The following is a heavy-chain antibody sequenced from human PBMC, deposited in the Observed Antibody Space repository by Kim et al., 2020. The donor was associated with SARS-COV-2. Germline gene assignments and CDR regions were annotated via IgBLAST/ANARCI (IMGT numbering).Heavy chain of an antibody. CDR1: GFTFSSYG. CDR3: AREAIYYDSSGYSFEFDP. V-gene: IGHV3-33*05. J-gene: IGHJ5*02. D-gene: IGHD3-22*01. CDR2: ISYDGSNK. Sequence: GGSLRLSCAASGFTFSSYGMHWVRQAPGKGLEWVAVISYDGSNKYYADSVKGRFTISRDNSKNTLYLQMNSLRAEDTAVYYCAREAIYYDSSGYSFEFDP.